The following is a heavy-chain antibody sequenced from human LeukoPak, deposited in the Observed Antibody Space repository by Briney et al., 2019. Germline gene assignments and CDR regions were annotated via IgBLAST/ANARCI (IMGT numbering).Heavy chain of an antibody. J-gene: IGHJ4*02. D-gene: IGHD3-22*01. V-gene: IGHV4-30-4*01. CDR2: IYYSGST. CDR1: GGSISSGDYY. Sequence: SQTLSLTCAVSGGSISSGDYYWSWIRQPPGKGLEWIGCIYYSGSTYYNPSLKSRVTISVDTSKNQFSLKLSSVTAADTAVYYCARSTYYYDSSGYEGSYDFDYWGQGTLVTVSS. CDR3: ARSTYYYDSSGYEGSYDFDY.